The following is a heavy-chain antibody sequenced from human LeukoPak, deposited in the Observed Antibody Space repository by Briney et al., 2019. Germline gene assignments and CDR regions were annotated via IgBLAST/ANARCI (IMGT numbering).Heavy chain of an antibody. V-gene: IGHV3-23*01. CDR3: ASKGRSAWGYYFDY. CDR1: GFTFSSYA. D-gene: IGHD3-16*01. CDR2: ISGSGGST. J-gene: IGHJ4*02. Sequence: GSLRLSCAASGFTFSSYAMSWVRQAPGKGLEWVSAISGSGGSTYYADSVKGRFTISRDNSKNTLYLQMNSLRAEDTAVYYCASKGRSAWGYYFDYWGQGTLVTVSS.